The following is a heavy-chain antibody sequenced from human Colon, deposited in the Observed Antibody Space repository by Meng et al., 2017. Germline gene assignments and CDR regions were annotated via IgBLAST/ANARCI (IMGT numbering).Heavy chain of an antibody. D-gene: IGHD3-10*01. Sequence: QVQPQESGPGLVKPSGTLSLTCAVSGTSISRSNWWTWVCQAPGKGLEWIGEIYHIGSTNYNPSLKSRVTILVDESKNEFSLKLTSVTAADTAVYYCARENDSGNSYDHWGRGTLVTVSS. V-gene: IGHV4-4*02. CDR3: ARENDSGNSYDH. CDR2: IYHIGST. J-gene: IGHJ4*02. CDR1: GTSISRSNW.